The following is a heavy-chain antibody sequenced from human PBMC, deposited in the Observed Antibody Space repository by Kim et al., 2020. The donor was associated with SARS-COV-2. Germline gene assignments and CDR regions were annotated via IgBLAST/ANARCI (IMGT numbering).Heavy chain of an antibody. J-gene: IGHJ3*02. Sequence: ASVKVSCKASGYTFTSYDINWVRQATGQGLEWMGWMNPNSGNTGYAQKFQGRVTMTRNTSISTAYMELSSLRSEDTAVYYCARVFDSGGYDAFDIWGQGTMVTVSS. CDR1: GYTFTSYD. V-gene: IGHV1-8*01. D-gene: IGHD1-26*01. CDR2: MNPNSGNT. CDR3: ARVFDSGGYDAFDI.